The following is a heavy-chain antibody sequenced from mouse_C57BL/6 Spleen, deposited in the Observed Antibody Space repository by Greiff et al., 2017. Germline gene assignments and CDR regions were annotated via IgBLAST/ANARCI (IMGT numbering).Heavy chain of an antibody. CDR2: INPSSGYP. Sequence: VQLQQSGAELARPGASVKMSCKASGYTFTSYTMHWVKQRPGQGLEWIGYINPSSGYPKYNQKFKDKATLTADKSSSTAYMQLSSLTSEDSAVYYCAVTTVVATEDYWGQGTTLTVSS. V-gene: IGHV1-4*01. CDR3: AVTTVVATEDY. CDR1: GYTFTSYT. D-gene: IGHD1-1*01. J-gene: IGHJ2*01.